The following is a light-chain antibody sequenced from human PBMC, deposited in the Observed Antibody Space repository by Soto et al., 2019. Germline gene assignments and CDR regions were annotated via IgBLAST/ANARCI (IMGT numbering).Light chain of an antibody. V-gene: IGLV2-14*01. J-gene: IGLJ1*01. CDR3: CSYTTSNTRQIV. Sequence: QSALTQPASVSGSPGQSITISCTGTSSDVGGYNHVSWYQQQPGKAPKFMIYDVTNRPSGVSNRFSGSKSGNTASLTISGLQAEDEADYYCCSYTTSNTRQIVFGTGTKLTVL. CDR1: SSDVGGYNH. CDR2: DVT.